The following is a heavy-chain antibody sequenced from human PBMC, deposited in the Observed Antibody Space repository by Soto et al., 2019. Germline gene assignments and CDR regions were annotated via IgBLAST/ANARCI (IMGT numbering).Heavy chain of an antibody. Sequence: GGSLRLSWAAAGFTFIGYGMRWVRQAPGKGLEWVAVVRHDGSNIHYADFVKGRFTISRDNSKNTLDLQMNSLRAEDTAVYYCVRDGVGSRHFSGFLDYWCQGPLVTAS. D-gene: IGHD3-9*01. J-gene: IGHJ4*02. CDR2: VRHDGSNI. V-gene: IGHV3-33*01. CDR1: GFTFIGYG. CDR3: VRDGVGSRHFSGFLDY.